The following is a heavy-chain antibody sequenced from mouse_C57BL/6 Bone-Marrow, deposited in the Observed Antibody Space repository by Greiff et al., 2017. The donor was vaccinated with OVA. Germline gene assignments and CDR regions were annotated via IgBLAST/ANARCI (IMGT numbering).Heavy chain of an antibody. J-gene: IGHJ3*01. CDR3: ARTVYGSSSFAY. CDR1: GFSLTSYG. D-gene: IGHD1-1*01. CDR2: IWSGGST. V-gene: IGHV2-2*01. Sequence: QVQLQQSGPGLVQPSQSLSITCTVSGFSLTSYGVHWVRQSPGTGLEWLGVIWSGGSTDYNAAFISRLSISKDNSKSQVFFKMNSLQADDTAIYYCARTVYGSSSFAYWGQGTLVTVSA.